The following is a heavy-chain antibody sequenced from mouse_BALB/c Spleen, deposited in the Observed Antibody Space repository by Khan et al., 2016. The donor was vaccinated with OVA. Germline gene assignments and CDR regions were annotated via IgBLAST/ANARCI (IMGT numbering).Heavy chain of an antibody. CDR1: GYTFTSYW. Sequence: QVQLQQPGAELVRPGASVKLSCKASGYTFTSYWMNWVKQRPGQGLEWIGMIDPSDSETHYNQMFTDKATLNVNKSSSTAYMQRHSLTSEDAAVYYCARGDGNSLYWYFDVWGAGTTVTVSS. CDR2: IDPSDSET. D-gene: IGHD2-1*01. CDR3: ARGDGNSLYWYFDV. J-gene: IGHJ1*01. V-gene: IGHV1-61*01.